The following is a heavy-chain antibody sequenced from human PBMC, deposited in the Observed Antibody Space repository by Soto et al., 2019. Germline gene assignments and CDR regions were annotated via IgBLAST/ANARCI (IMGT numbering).Heavy chain of an antibody. J-gene: IGHJ6*02. CDR3: ARVPYYYGSGSYSPHYYYYGMDV. CDR1: GGTFSSYA. D-gene: IGHD3-10*01. V-gene: IGHV1-69*01. CDR2: IIPIFGTA. Sequence: QVQLVQSGAEVKKPGSSVKVSCKASGGTFSSYAISWVRQAPGQGLEWMGGIIPIFGTATYAQKFQGRVTITADESTSTAYMELSSLRSEDTAVYYCARVPYYYGSGSYSPHYYYYGMDVWGQGTTVTVSS.